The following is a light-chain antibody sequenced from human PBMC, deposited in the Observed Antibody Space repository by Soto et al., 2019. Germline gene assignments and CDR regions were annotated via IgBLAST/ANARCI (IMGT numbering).Light chain of an antibody. CDR1: QSISSNY. J-gene: IGKJ3*01. Sequence: EIVLTQSPGTLSLSPGERATLSCWASQSISSNYLAWYQQKPGQPPRLLISGSSIRATGIPKRFSGSASGTNFTLTISSLEPEDLAVFYCQQYGSSPFTFGPGTKVD. V-gene: IGKV3-20*01. CDR2: GSS. CDR3: QQYGSSPFT.